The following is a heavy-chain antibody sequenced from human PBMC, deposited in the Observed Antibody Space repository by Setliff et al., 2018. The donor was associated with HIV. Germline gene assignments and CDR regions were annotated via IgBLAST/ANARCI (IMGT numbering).Heavy chain of an antibody. V-gene: IGHV4-59*08. CDR1: GGSITSYY. CDR2: IFYSGST. CDR3: ARHGAFYYYYYMDV. J-gene: IGHJ6*03. Sequence: PSETLSLTCTVSGGSITSYYWSWIRQPPGKGLEWIGYIFYSGSTYYSPSLKSRLTISVDTSKNQFSLNLSSVTAADTAVYYCARHGAFYYYYYMDVWGKGTTVTV.